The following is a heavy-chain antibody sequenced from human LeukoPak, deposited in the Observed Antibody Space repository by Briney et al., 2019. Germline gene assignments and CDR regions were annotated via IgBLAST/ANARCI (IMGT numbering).Heavy chain of an antibody. V-gene: IGHV3-74*01. CDR2: ITSDGSST. D-gene: IGHD3-10*01. CDR3: ARKDSGGANCFDP. J-gene: IGHJ5*02. CDR1: GFTVSSYW. Sequence: GGSLRISCAASGFTVSSYWMHWVRQSPGQGLVWVSRITSDGSSTTYADSVKCRFTVSRDNAKNTLYLQMNSLRAEDTAVYYCARKDSGGANCFDPWGQGTLVTVSS.